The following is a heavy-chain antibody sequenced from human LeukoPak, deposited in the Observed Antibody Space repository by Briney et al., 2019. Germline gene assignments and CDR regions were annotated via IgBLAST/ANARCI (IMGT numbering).Heavy chain of an antibody. Sequence: SVKASCKASGGTFSSYAISWVRQAPGQGLEWMGGIIPIFGTANYAQKFQGRVTITADESTSTAYMELSSLRSEDTAVYYCASPMVRGVIPKWYYFDYWGQGTLVTVSS. CDR2: IIPIFGTA. J-gene: IGHJ4*02. D-gene: IGHD3-10*01. CDR1: GGTFSSYA. V-gene: IGHV1-69*13. CDR3: ASPMVRGVIPKWYYFDY.